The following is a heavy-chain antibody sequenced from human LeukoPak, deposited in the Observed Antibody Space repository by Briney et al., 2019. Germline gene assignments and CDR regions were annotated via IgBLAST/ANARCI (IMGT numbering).Heavy chain of an antibody. CDR2: IWYDGTNK. V-gene: IGHV3-33*06. J-gene: IGHJ4*02. CDR3: AKDSGIAAPGTDY. CDR1: GFTFSNYG. D-gene: IGHD6-13*01. Sequence: GRSLRLSCAASGFTFSNYGMHWVRQAPGKGLEWVADIWYDGTNKYYADSVKGRFTISRDNSRKTLYLQMNGLRAEDTALYYCAKDSGIAAPGTDYWGQGTLVTVSS.